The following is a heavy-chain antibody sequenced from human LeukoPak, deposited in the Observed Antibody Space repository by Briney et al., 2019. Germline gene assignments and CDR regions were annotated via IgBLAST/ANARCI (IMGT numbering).Heavy chain of an antibody. CDR1: GYSISSGYY. CDR3: ARASGLGGSSSGAWGAIFDY. Sequence: PSETLSLTCAVSGYSISSGYYWGWIRQPPGKGLEWIGSIYHSGSTYYNPSLKSRVTISVDTSKNQSSLKLSSVTAADTAVYYCARASGLGGSSSGAWGAIFDYWGQGTLVTVSS. V-gene: IGHV4-38-2*01. J-gene: IGHJ4*02. CDR2: IYHSGST. D-gene: IGHD1-26*01.